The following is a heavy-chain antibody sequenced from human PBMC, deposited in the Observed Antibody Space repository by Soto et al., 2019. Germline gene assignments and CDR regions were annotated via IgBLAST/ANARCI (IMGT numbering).Heavy chain of an antibody. CDR2: LHHSEST. J-gene: IGHJ3*02. D-gene: IGHD3-22*01. Sequence: SETLSLTCTVSGGSINTYYWTWIRQPPGKGLEWIGYLHHSESTNYNPTLKSRGTISVDTSKNQLSLKLSSVTAADTAVDYCARGLHYYDSSSYYPPWAFDIWGQGTMV. CDR3: ARGLHYYDSSSYYPPWAFDI. CDR1: GGSINTYY. V-gene: IGHV4-59*01.